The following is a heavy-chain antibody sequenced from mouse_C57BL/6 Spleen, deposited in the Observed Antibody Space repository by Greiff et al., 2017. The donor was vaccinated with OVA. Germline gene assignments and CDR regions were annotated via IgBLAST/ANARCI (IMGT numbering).Heavy chain of an antibody. CDR2: IWPGGGT. D-gene: IGHD2-1*01. V-gene: IGHV2-9-1*01. CDR1: GFSLTSYA. Sequence: VKVEESGPGLVAPSQSLSITCTVSGFSLTSYAISWVRQPPGKGLEWLGVIWPGGGTNYNSAPKSRLSISKDNSKSQVFLKMNSLQTDDTARYYCARGGDYGNYLYYAMDYWGQGTSVTVSS. CDR3: ARGGDYGNYLYYAMDY. J-gene: IGHJ4*01.